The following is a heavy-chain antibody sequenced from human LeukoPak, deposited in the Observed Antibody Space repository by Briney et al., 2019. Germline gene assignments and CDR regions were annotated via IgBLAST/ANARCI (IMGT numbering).Heavy chain of an antibody. V-gene: IGHV3-64*01. CDR1: GFTFSSYA. J-gene: IGHJ4*02. CDR2: ISTNGGGT. D-gene: IGHD2-15*01. CDR3: ARYCNGVTCYSGYDY. Sequence: PGGSLRLSCAASGFTFSSYAMHWVRQTPGKGLEYVSAISTNGGGTYYANSVKGRLTISRDNSKNTLYLQMGSLRAEDMAVYFCARYCNGVTCYSGYDYWGQGTLVTVSS.